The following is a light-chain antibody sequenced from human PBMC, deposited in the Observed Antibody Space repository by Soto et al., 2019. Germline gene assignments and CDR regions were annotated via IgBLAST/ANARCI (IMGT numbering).Light chain of an antibody. CDR2: EGS. CDR1: SSDVGNYNL. J-gene: IGLJ2*01. Sequence: QSALTQPASVSGSPGQSITICCTGTSSDVGNYNLVSWYQQHPGKAPKLMIYEGSKRPSGVSNRFSGSKSGNTASLTISGLQAEDEADYYCCSYAGSSTFVFGGGTKLTVL. CDR3: CSYAGSSTFV. V-gene: IGLV2-23*03.